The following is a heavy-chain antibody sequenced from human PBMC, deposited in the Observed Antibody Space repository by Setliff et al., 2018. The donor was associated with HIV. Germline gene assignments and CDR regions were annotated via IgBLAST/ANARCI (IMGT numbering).Heavy chain of an antibody. CDR2: IIPMFVTA. CDR3: ARGKGVGGVIITGGLDV. Sequence: SVKVSCKASGGNFRFYAFSWVRQAPGQGLEWMGGIIPMFVTANYAQKFQDRVTITADESTSTAYMELSSLRFEDTAVYYCARGKGVGGVIITGGLDVWGKGTTVTVSS. J-gene: IGHJ6*04. D-gene: IGHD3-10*01. V-gene: IGHV1-69*13. CDR1: GGNFRFYA.